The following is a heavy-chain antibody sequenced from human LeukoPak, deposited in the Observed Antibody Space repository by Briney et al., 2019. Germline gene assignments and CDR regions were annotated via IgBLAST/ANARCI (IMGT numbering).Heavy chain of an antibody. J-gene: IGHJ4*02. CDR3: ARDLDGSGSYYTDY. V-gene: IGHV1-18*01. CDR1: AYTFSNYG. Sequence: ASVKVSCKASAYTFSNYGFNWVRQAPGQGLEWMGWISAYNGNTKYAQKFQGRFTMTTDTSTSTAYMELRSLTSDDTAVYYCARDLDGSGSYYTDYWGLGTLVTVSS. CDR2: ISAYNGNT. D-gene: IGHD3-10*01.